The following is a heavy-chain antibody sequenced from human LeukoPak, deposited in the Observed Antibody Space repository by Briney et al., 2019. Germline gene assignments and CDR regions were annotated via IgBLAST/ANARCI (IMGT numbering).Heavy chain of an antibody. V-gene: IGHV4-59*08. CDR1: GGSIRSYF. D-gene: IGHD6-6*01. Sequence: SETLSLTCTVSGGSIRSYFWSWIRQPPGKGLEWIGYVYYSGSTNYNPSLKSRVTISVDTSKKQFSLKLSSVTAADTAVYYCARRPGGTSHFDYWGQGTLVTVSS. J-gene: IGHJ4*02. CDR3: ARRPGGTSHFDY. CDR2: VYYSGST.